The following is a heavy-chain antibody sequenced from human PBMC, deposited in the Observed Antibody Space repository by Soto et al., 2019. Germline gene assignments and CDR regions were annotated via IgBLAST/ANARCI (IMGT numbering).Heavy chain of an antibody. V-gene: IGHV3-23*01. Sequence: EVQLLESGGGLVQPGGSLRLSCAASGFTFNNYAMSWVRQAPGKGLERVSTITCGGAGTYYADSLKGRFTISRDNSINMLYLQMNSLRVEDSALYYCAKCFRNYAADNFDNWGQGTLVTVSS. CDR2: ITCGGAGT. D-gene: IGHD4-4*01. CDR3: AKCFRNYAADNFDN. J-gene: IGHJ4*02. CDR1: GFTFNNYA.